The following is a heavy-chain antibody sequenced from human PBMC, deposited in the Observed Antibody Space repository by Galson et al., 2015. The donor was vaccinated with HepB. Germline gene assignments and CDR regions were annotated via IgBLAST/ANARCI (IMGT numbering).Heavy chain of an antibody. CDR2: IIPMFGTV. CDR3: ARFEGDDFWSGYLTEDYDYGMDV. CDR1: GGPFSTHA. Sequence: SVKVSCKASGGPFSTHAISWVRQAPGQGLEWMGGIIPMFGTVNYAQRFQGRVTITADESTSTAYMELSSLRSEDTAVYYCARFEGDDFWSGYLTEDYDYGMDVWGQGTTVTVSS. J-gene: IGHJ6*02. V-gene: IGHV1-69*13. D-gene: IGHD3-3*01.